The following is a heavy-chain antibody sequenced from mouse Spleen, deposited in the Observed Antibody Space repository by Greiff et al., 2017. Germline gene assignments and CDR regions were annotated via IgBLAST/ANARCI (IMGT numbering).Heavy chain of an antibody. J-gene: IGHJ3*01. CDR3: ARSLYYGNYAWFAY. D-gene: IGHD2-1*01. CDR1: GFTFSDYY. CDR2: ISNGGGTT. Sequence: EVKVEESGGGLVQPGGSLKLSCATSGFTFSDYYMYWVRQTPEKRLEWVAYISNGGGTTYYPDTVKGRFTISRDNAKNTLYLQMSRLKSEDTAMYYCARSLYYGNYAWFAYWGQGTLVTVSA. V-gene: IGHV5-12*02.